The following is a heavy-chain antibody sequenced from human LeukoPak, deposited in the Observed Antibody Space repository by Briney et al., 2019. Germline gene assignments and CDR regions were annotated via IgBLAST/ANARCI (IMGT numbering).Heavy chain of an antibody. CDR2: INPSGGST. D-gene: IGHD3-22*01. Sequence: ASVKVSCKASGYTFTGYYMHWVRQAPGQGLEWMGRINPSGGSTSYAQKFQGRVTMTRDTSTSTVYMELSSLRSEDTAVYYCAREFRDYYDSSGYLFDYWGQGTLVTVSS. CDR3: AREFRDYYDSSGYLFDY. J-gene: IGHJ4*02. V-gene: IGHV1-46*01. CDR1: GYTFTGYY.